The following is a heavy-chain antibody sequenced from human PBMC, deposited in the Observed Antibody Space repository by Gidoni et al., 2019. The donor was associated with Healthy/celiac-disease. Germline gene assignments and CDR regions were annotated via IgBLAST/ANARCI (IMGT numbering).Heavy chain of an antibody. V-gene: IGHV4-34*01. Sequence: QVQLQQWGAGLLKPSETLSLTFAVYGGSFSGYYWSWIRQPPGKGLEWIGEINHSGSTNYNPSLKSRVTISVDTSKNQFSLKLSSVTAADTAVYYCASGTIFGVVTFDYWGQGTLVTVSS. CDR3: ASGTIFGVVTFDY. CDR2: INHSGST. CDR1: GGSFSGYY. J-gene: IGHJ4*02. D-gene: IGHD3-3*01.